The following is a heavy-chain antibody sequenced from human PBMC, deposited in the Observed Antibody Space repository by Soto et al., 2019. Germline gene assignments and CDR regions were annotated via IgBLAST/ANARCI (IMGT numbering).Heavy chain of an antibody. CDR1: GFTFSDFG. CDR3: AKKVTIYAVDPADY. CDR2: ISGSGDAT. D-gene: IGHD3-3*01. J-gene: IGHJ4*02. Sequence: GGSLRLSCAASGFTFSDFGMSWVRQAPGKGLEWVSVISGSGDATYYAASVKGRFTLSRDNSKNTLYLQMNSLTVADTAVYYCAKKVTIYAVDPADYWGQGTQVTVSS. V-gene: IGHV3-23*01.